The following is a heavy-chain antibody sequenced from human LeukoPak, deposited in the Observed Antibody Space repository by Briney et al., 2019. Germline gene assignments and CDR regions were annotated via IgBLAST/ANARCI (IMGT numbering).Heavy chain of an antibody. J-gene: IGHJ4*02. D-gene: IGHD3-22*01. V-gene: IGHV3-30*18. Sequence: PGGSLRRSCAASGFTFSTYGMHWVRQAPGKGLDWAAVISYDGSNKYYADSVKGRFTMSRDNSKNTLYLQMNSLRAEDTAVYYCAKGDSGYYTFFDYWGQGTLVTVSS. CDR3: AKGDSGYYTFFDY. CDR1: GFTFSTYG. CDR2: ISYDGSNK.